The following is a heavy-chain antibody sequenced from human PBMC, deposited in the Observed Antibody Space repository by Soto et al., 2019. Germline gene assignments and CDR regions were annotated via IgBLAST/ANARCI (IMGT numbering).Heavy chain of an antibody. D-gene: IGHD2-2*01. CDR3: ARGDESTYYYYMDV. J-gene: IGHJ6*03. CDR1: GFTFSSYW. Sequence: SLRLSCAASGFTFSSYWMHWVRQVPGEGLVWVSRVNSDGSRTSYADSVKGRFTISRDNAKNTLHLQMNSLRAEDTAVYYCARGDESTYYYYMDVWGKGTTVTVSS. V-gene: IGHV3-74*01. CDR2: VNSDGSRT.